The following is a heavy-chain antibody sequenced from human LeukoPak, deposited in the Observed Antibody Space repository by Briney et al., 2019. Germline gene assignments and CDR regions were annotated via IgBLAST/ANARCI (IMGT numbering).Heavy chain of an antibody. D-gene: IGHD6-13*01. V-gene: IGHV1-69*06. CDR2: IIPIFGTA. J-gene: IGHJ4*02. Sequence: GASVKVSCKASGGTFSSYAISWVRQAPGQGLEWMGGIIPIFGTANYAQKFQGRVTITADKSTSTAYMELSGLRSEDTAVYYCARGGIPQYSSSGYDFWGQGTLVTVSS. CDR3: ARGGIPQYSSSGYDF. CDR1: GGTFSSYA.